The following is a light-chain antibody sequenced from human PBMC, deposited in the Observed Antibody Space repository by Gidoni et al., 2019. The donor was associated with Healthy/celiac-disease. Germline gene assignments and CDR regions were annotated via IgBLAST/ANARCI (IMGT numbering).Light chain of an antibody. Sequence: QSALTQPASVSGSPGQSITISCTGTSSDVGGYNYVSWYQQHPGKAPKLMIYDVSTRPSGVSTRFSGSKSGHTASLTISGLQAEDEADYYCSSYPSSSTPVFGTGTKITVL. CDR2: DVS. V-gene: IGLV2-14*01. J-gene: IGLJ1*01. CDR1: SSDVGGYNY. CDR3: SSYPSSSTPV.